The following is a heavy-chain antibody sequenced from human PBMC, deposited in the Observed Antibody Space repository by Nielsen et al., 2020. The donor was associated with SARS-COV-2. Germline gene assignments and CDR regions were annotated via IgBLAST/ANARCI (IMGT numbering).Heavy chain of an antibody. D-gene: IGHD4-17*01. CDR2: IIPILGIA. CDR1: GGTFSSYA. CDR3: ARYSTVTYYFDY. V-gene: IGHV1-69*04. Sequence: SVKVSCKASGGTFSSYAISWVRQAPGQGLEWMGRIIPILGIANYAQKFQGRVTVTADKSTSTAYMELSSLRSEDTAVYYCARYSTVTYYFDYWGQGTLVTVSS. J-gene: IGHJ4*02.